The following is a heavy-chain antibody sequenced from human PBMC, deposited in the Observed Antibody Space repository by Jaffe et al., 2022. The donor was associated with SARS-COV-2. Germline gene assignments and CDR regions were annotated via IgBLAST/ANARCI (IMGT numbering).Heavy chain of an antibody. J-gene: IGHJ6*02. CDR1: GGSISSYY. CDR2: IYYSGST. CDR3: ARDATEEMATPYYYGMDV. Sequence: QVQLQESGPGLVKPSETLSLTCTVSGGSISSYYWSWIRQPPGKGLEWIGYIYYSGSTNYNPSLKSRVTISVDTSKNQFSLKLSSVTAADTAVYYCARDATEEMATPYYYGMDVWGQGTTVTVSS. V-gene: IGHV4-59*01. D-gene: IGHD5-12*01.